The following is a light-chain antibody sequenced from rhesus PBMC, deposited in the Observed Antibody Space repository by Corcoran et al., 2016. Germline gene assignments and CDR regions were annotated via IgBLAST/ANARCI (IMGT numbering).Light chain of an antibody. CDR1: SGISHW. CDR2: RAS. V-gene: IGKV1-69*01. J-gene: IGKJ3*01. CDR3: HQHANSPFT. Sequence: DIQMTQSPSSLSASVGDRVTITRRAISGISHWLAWYQQKLGKAPKFLISRASNLETGVPSRFSGNGSGTDFTLTISSLQPEDIATYYCHQHANSPFTFGPGTKLDIK.